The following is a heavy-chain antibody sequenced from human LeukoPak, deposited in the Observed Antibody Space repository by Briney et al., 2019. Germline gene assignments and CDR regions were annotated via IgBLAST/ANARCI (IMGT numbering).Heavy chain of an antibody. J-gene: IGHJ4*02. V-gene: IGHV3-23*01. Sequence: RGSLRLSCAASGFTFSIYAMSWVRQAPGKGLQWVSSITSSGDGTYYADSVKGRFTISRDNSENMLYLQMNSLRVEDTAVYFCAKDRPNYYGSNGHYYRRDGDYWGQGTLVTVSS. CDR1: GFTFSIYA. CDR2: ITSSGDGT. D-gene: IGHD3-22*01. CDR3: AKDRPNYYGSNGHYYRRDGDY.